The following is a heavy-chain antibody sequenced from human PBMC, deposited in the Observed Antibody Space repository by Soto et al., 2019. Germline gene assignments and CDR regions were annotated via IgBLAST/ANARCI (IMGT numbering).Heavy chain of an antibody. CDR3: ARGGISVPFDY. D-gene: IGHD3-3*02. V-gene: IGHV4-61*01. CDR2: IYYSGST. Sequence: PSETLSLTCTVSGGSVSSGSYYWSWIRQPPGKGLEWIGYIYYSGSTNYNPSLKSRVTISVDTSKNQFSLKLSSVTAADTAVYYCARGGISVPFDYWGQGTLVTVSS. CDR1: GGSVSSGSYY. J-gene: IGHJ4*02.